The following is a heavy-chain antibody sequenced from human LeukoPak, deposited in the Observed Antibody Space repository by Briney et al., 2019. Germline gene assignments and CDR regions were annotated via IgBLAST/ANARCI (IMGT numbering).Heavy chain of an antibody. V-gene: IGHV4-59*02. CDR3: GASGVGYCRGGSCSYFDY. CDR1: GASVSSYY. Sequence: SETLSLTCTVSGASVSSYYWSWIRQPPGKGLEGIGYIYYSGSTNYNPSLKSRVTISVDTSKNQFSLKLSSVTAADTAVYYCGASGVGYCRGGSCSYFDYWGQGTLVTVSS. J-gene: IGHJ4*02. D-gene: IGHD2-15*01. CDR2: IYYSGST.